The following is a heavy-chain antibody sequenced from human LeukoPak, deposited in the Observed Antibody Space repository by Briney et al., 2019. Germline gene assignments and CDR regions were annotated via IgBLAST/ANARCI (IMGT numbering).Heavy chain of an antibody. CDR2: ISGSGGST. Sequence: GGSLRLSRAASGFTFSSYAMSWVRQAPGKGLEWVSAISGSGGSTYYADSVKGRFTISRDNSKNTLYLQMNSLRAEDTAVYYCAKDGVYSSSWTDYWGQGTLVTVSS. CDR3: AKDGVYSSSWTDY. D-gene: IGHD6-13*01. CDR1: GFTFSSYA. V-gene: IGHV3-23*01. J-gene: IGHJ4*02.